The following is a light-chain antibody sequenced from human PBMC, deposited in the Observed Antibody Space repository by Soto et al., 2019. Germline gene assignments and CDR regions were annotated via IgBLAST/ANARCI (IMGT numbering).Light chain of an antibody. V-gene: IGKV1-9*01. CDR2: AAS. CDR3: QQHNSDPLT. CDR1: QGISSY. J-gene: IGKJ4*01. Sequence: DIQLTQSPSFLSASVGDRVTITCRASQGISSYLAWYQQKPGKAPKLLIYAASTLQSGVPSRFSGSGSGTEFTLTISSLQPEDFATYYCQQHNSDPLTFGGGTKVEIK.